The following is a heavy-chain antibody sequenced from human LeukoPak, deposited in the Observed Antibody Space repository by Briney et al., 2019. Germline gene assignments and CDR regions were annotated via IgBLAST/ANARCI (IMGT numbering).Heavy chain of an antibody. V-gene: IGHV3-9*01. CDR2: ISWNSGSI. CDR3: AKDGFYSSGWSNYYFYGMDV. D-gene: IGHD6-19*01. CDR1: GFTFDDYA. Sequence: PGGSLRLSCAASGFTFDDYAMHWVRQAPGKGLEWVSGISWNSGSIGYADSVKGRFTIYRDNAKNSLYLQMNSLRAEDTALYYCAKDGFYSSGWSNYYFYGMDVWGQGTTVTVSS. J-gene: IGHJ6*02.